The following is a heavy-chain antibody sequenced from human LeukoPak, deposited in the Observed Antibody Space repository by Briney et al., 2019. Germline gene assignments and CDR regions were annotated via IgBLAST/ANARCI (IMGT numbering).Heavy chain of an antibody. CDR3: ARDSRFGELLAPRHDAFDI. V-gene: IGHV1-3*01. CDR1: GYTFTSYA. J-gene: IGHJ3*02. D-gene: IGHD3-10*01. Sequence: GASVKVSCKASGYTFTSYAMHWVRQAPGQRLEWMGWINAGNGNTKYSQKFQGRVTITRDTSTSTAYMELRSLRSDDTAVYYCARDSRFGELLAPRHDAFDIWGQGTMVTVSS. CDR2: INAGNGNT.